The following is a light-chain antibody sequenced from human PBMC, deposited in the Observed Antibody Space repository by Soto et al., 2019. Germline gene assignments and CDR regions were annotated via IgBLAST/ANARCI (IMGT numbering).Light chain of an antibody. CDR1: SSNIGAHYD. CDR3: QSYDNSLSVYF. CDR2: GNS. V-gene: IGLV1-40*01. J-gene: IGLJ1*01. Sequence: QAVVTQPPSVSGAPGQRVTISCTGSSSNIGAHYDVHWYQQLPGAAPKLLIYGNSNRPSGVPDRFSGSKSGTSASLAITGLQAEDEADYYCQSYDNSLSVYFFGPGTKVTVL.